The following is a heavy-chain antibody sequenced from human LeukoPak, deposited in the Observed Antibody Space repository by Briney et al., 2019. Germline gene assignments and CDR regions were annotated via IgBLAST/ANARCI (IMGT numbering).Heavy chain of an antibody. Sequence: GGSLRLSCAASGFTFSSYGMHWVRQAPGKGLEWVAVISYDGSNKYYADSVKGRFTISRDNSKNTLYLQMNSLRAEDTAVYYCAKIPSLDYHDYWGQGTLVTGSS. D-gene: IGHD2-21*01. CDR3: AKIPSLDYHDY. V-gene: IGHV3-30*18. CDR1: GFTFSSYG. CDR2: ISYDGSNK. J-gene: IGHJ4*02.